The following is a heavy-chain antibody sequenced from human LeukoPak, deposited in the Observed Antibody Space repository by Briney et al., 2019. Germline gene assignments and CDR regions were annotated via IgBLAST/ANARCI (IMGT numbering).Heavy chain of an antibody. CDR2: ISGSGGST. CDR3: AKDRYYGSGTYFDY. V-gene: IGHV3-23*01. J-gene: IGHJ4*02. CDR1: GFTFSSYA. Sequence: GGSLRLSCAASGFTFSSYAMSWVRQAPGKGLEWVSGISGSGGSTYYADSVKGRFTISRDNSKITLYLQMNSLSAEDTAVYYCAKDRYYGSGTYFDYWGQGALVTVSS. D-gene: IGHD3-10*01.